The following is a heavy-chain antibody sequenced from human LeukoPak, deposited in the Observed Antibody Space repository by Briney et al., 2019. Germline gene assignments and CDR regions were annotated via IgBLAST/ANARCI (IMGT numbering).Heavy chain of an antibody. CDR3: ARERSGSEIFARSFDI. CDR1: GGSISSSHW. CDR2: IYHSGST. J-gene: IGHJ3*02. D-gene: IGHD3-3*01. Sequence: NSSETLSLTCAVSGGSISSSHWWSWVRQPPGKGLEWIGEIYHSGSTNYNPSLKSRITISVDMSKNQFSLKLSSVTAADTAVYYCARERSGSEIFARSFDIWGQGTMVTVS. V-gene: IGHV4-4*02.